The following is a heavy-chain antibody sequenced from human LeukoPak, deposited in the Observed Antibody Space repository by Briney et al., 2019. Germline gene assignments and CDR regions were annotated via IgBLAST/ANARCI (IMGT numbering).Heavy chain of an antibody. D-gene: IGHD3-10*01. J-gene: IGHJ4*02. CDR1: GGSFSGYY. CDR3: ARESPFPDY. Sequence: SETLSLTCAVYGGSFSGYYWSWIRQPPGKGLEWIGEINHSGSTNYNPSLKSRVTISVDTSKNQFSLKLSSVTAADTAVYYCARESPFPDYWGQGTLVTVSS. V-gene: IGHV4-34*01. CDR2: INHSGST.